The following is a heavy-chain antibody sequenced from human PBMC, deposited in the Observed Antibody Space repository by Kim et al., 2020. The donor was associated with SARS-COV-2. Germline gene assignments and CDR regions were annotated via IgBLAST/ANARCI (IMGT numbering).Heavy chain of an antibody. CDR3: VKNPGSDHFYHYAMDV. Sequence: SETLSLTCSVSGGSINSYSWTWVRQAPGKGLEWIGYFFHTGNTYYIPSTKYNPSLKSRVTISVDTSKNLLSLKLTSVTAADTAVYYCVKNPGSDHFYHYAMDVWGQGTTVTVSS. CDR1: GGSINSYS. D-gene: IGHD3-10*01. CDR2: FFHTGNTYYIPST. J-gene: IGHJ6*02. V-gene: IGHV4-59*13.